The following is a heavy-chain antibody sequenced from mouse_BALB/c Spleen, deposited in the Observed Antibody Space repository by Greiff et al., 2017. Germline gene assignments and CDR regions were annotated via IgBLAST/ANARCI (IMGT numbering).Heavy chain of an antibody. J-gene: IGHJ1*01. CDR2: ISSGSSTI. V-gene: IGHV5-17*02. CDR1: GFTFSSFG. D-gene: IGHD1-1*01. Sequence: EVHLVESGGGLVQPGGSRKLSCAASGFTFSSFGMHWVRQAPEKGLEWVAYISSGSSTIYYADTVKGRFTISRDNPKNTLFLQMTSLRSEDTAMYYWAREVGGSSYGYFDVWGAGTTVTVSS. CDR3: AREVGGSSYGYFDV.